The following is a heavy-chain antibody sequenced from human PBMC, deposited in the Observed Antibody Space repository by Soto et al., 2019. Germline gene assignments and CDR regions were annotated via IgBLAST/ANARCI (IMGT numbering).Heavy chain of an antibody. J-gene: IGHJ4*02. D-gene: IGHD6-19*01. V-gene: IGHV1-2*02. CDR3: ARRSSGWSDY. Sequence: ASVKVSCKASGGTFSSYAISWVRQAPGQGLEWMGWINPNSGGTNYAQKFQGRVTMTRDTSISTAYMELTSLTSDDTAMYYCARRSSGWSDYWGQGTLVTVSS. CDR2: INPNSGGT. CDR1: GGTFSSYA.